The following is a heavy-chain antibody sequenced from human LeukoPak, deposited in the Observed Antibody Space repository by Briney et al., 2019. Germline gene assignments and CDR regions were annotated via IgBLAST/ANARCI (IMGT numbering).Heavy chain of an antibody. J-gene: IGHJ4*02. D-gene: IGHD6-13*01. CDR2: IYYSGST. V-gene: IGHV4-59*01. Sequence: SETLSLTCTVSGGSISNYYWSWIRQPPGKGLEWIGYIYYSGSTNYNPSLKSRVTISVDTSKNQFSLKLSSVTAADTAVYYCARVGYSSSWYLAGWGQGTLVNVSS. CDR1: GGSISNYY. CDR3: ARVGYSSSWYLAG.